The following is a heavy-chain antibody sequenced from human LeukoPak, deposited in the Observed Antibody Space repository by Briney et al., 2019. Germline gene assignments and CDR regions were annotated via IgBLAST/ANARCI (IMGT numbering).Heavy chain of an antibody. V-gene: IGHV3-53*01. J-gene: IGHJ4*02. D-gene: IGHD2-15*01. CDR2: IYSGGST. CDR3: ARIGGSGVHY. Sequence: PGGSLRLSCAAFGFTVSSNYMSWVRQAPGKGLEWVSVIYSGGSTYYADSVKGRFTISRDNSKNTLYLQMNSLRAEDTAVYYCARIGGSGVHYWGQGTLVTVSS. CDR1: GFTVSSNY.